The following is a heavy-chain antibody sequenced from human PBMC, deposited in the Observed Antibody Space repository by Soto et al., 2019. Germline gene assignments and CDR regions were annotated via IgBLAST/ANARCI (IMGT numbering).Heavy chain of an antibody. V-gene: IGHV4-30-2*01. Sequence: PSETLSLTCAVSGGSISSGGYSWSWIRQPPGKGLEWIGYIYHSGSTKYNPSLKSRVTMSVDTSKNQFSLKLSSVSAADTAVYYCARDHYYDSTGYYDYWGQGALVTVSS. D-gene: IGHD3-22*01. CDR2: IYHSGST. CDR1: GGSISSGGYS. J-gene: IGHJ4*02. CDR3: ARDHYYDSTGYYDY.